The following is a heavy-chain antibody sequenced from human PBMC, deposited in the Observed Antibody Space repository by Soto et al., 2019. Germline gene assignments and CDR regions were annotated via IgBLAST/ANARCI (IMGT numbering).Heavy chain of an antibody. J-gene: IGHJ4*02. CDR3: AREFPYYVSSDSYLDY. Sequence: GGSLRLSCAAARFKFGSYAMSWVRQAPGKGLEWVSSISGSGSSTFYADSVKGRFTISRDNSKNTVYLHLNSVTPEDTAVYYCAREFPYYVSSDSYLDYWGQGALVTVSS. CDR1: RFKFGSYA. D-gene: IGHD3-16*01. V-gene: IGHV3-23*01. CDR2: ISGSGSST.